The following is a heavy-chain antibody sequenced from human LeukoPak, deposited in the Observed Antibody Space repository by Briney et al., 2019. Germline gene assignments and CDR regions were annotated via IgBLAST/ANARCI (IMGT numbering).Heavy chain of an antibody. J-gene: IGHJ4*02. CDR1: GGSISSSDYY. CDR2: IYYTGST. V-gene: IGHV4-39*07. CDR3: ARVGVTADFDY. D-gene: IGHD1-26*01. Sequence: SETLSLTCTVSGGSISSSDYYWGWIRQPPGKGLEWIGSIYYTGSTYYNPSLKSRVIISVDTSKYLFSLKLSSVTAADTAVYYCARVGVTADFDYWGQGTLVTVSS.